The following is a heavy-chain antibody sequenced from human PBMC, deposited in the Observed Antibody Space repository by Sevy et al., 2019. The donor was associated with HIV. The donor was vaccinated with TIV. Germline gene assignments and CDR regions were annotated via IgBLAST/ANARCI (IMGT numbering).Heavy chain of an antibody. CDR2: IYSSGTT. D-gene: IGHD6-13*01. CDR3: ARDYSRWPGCFDP. J-gene: IGHJ5*02. Sequence: GGSLRLSCAGSGFDVSNNYMSWVRQAPGKGLEWVSIIYSSGTTYYADSVKGRFTISRDKSKNTVYLQMSSLSADDTAFYHCARDYSRWPGCFDPWGQGTLVTVSS. CDR1: GFDVSNNY. V-gene: IGHV3-53*01.